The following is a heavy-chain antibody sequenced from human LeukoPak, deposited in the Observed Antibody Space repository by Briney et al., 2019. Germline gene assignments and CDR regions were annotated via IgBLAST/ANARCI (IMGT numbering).Heavy chain of an antibody. CDR3: ARGQEWLRYFDY. CDR2: IYSGGST. D-gene: IGHD3-3*01. V-gene: IGHV3-66*01. J-gene: IGHJ4*02. CDR1: GFTVSSNY. Sequence: GGSLRLSCAASGFTVSSNYMSWVRQAPGKGLEGVSVIYSGGSTYYADSVKGRFTISRDNSKNTLYLQMNSLRAEDTAVYYCARGQEWLRYFDYWGQGTLVTVSS.